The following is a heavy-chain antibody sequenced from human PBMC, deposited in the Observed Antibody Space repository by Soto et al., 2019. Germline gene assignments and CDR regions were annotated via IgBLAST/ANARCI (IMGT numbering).Heavy chain of an antibody. CDR2: ISYSGRT. CDR3: ARGVTYYYDGTTSPHFDY. D-gene: IGHD3-22*01. Sequence: LSLTCSVSGGSINSGDYYWTWIRQPPGKALEWIGYISYSGRTYYNPSLKSRVTISVDTSKNQFSLKLSSVTAADTAVYYCARGVTYYYDGTTSPHFDYWGQGTLVTVSS. J-gene: IGHJ4*02. CDR1: GGSINSGDYY. V-gene: IGHV4-30-4*01.